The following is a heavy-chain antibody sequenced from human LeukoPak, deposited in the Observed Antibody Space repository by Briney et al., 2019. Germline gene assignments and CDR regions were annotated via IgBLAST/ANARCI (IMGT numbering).Heavy chain of an antibody. CDR1: GLSFSNYD. V-gene: IGHV3-13*01. Sequence: GGSLRLSCAASGLSFSNYDLHWVRQPPGKGLEWVSGICAGHNTYYSDSVRGRFSTSRENGKNSLFLQMNSLRAGDTAVYYCAREVSDTVTTGWYFDLWGRGTLVTVSS. D-gene: IGHD4-17*01. CDR3: AREVSDTVTTGWYFDL. J-gene: IGHJ2*01. CDR2: ICAGHNT.